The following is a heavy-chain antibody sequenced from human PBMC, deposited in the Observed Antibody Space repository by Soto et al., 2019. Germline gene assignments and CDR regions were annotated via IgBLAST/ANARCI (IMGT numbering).Heavy chain of an antibody. CDR1: GGSISSGYYY. Sequence: KTSETLSLTCSVSGGSISSGYYYWSWIRQPPGKGLEWIGNIYYSGNTYYNPSLKSRLIISIDTSKNQFSLKLSSVTAADTAVYYCARGLPHPNIYFDYWGQGTLVTVSS. CDR3: ARGLPHPNIYFDY. CDR2: IYYSGNT. J-gene: IGHJ4*02. V-gene: IGHV4-30-4*01.